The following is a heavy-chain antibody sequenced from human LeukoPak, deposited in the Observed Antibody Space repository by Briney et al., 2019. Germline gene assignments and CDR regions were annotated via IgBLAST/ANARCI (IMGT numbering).Heavy chain of an antibody. CDR1: GYTFTGYY. V-gene: IGHV1-2*02. CDR2: INPNSGGT. J-gene: IGHJ3*02. CDR3: ARRGLGDAFDI. Sequence: ASVTVSCTASGYTFTGYYMHWVRQAPGQGLEWMGWINPNSGGTNYAQKFQGRVTMTRDTFISTAYMELSRLRSDDTAVYYCARRGLGDAFDIWGQGTMVTVSS. D-gene: IGHD3-16*01.